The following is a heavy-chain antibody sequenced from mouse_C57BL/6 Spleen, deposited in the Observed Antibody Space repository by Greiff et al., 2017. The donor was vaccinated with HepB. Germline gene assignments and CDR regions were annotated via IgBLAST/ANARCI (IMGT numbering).Heavy chain of an antibody. CDR2: FHPYNDDT. CDR3: ARNSGYEEYYFDY. CDR1: GYTFTTYP. Sequence: VQLQQSGAELVKPGASVKMSCKASGYTFTTYPIEWMKQNHGKSLEWIGNFHPYNDDTKYNEKFKGKATLTVDKTSSTVYLELSRVTSDDSAVYYCARNSGYEEYYFDYWGQGTTLTVSS. V-gene: IGHV1-47*01. J-gene: IGHJ2*01. D-gene: IGHD3-2*02.